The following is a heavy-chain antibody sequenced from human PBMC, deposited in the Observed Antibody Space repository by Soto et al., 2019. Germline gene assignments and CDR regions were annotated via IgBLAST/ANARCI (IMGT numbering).Heavy chain of an antibody. D-gene: IGHD2-15*01. V-gene: IGHV1-3*01. CDR1: GYTFISYA. Sequence: SRKVACKASGYTFISYAIHWVRQAPGQRLEWMGWINAGNGNTKYSQKFQGRVTITRDTSASTAYMELTSLRSEDTAVYYCARELQGLYYFDYWGQGTLVTVSP. J-gene: IGHJ4*02. CDR3: ARELQGLYYFDY. CDR2: INAGNGNT.